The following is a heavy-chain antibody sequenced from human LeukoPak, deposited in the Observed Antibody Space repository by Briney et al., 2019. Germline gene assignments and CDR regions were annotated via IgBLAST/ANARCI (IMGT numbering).Heavy chain of an antibody. D-gene: IGHD3-10*01. CDR3: ARVSEMVRGVIIKYYYYYMDV. CDR1: GGSIRSGSYH. J-gene: IGHJ6*03. V-gene: IGHV4-61*02. CDR2: IYTSGST. Sequence: SQTLSLTCTVSGGSIRSGSYHWSWIRQSAGKGREWIGRIYTSGSTNYNPSLKSRVTMSVDTSKNQLSLKLSSVTAADTAVYYCARVSEMVRGVIIKYYYYYMDVWGKGTTVTISS.